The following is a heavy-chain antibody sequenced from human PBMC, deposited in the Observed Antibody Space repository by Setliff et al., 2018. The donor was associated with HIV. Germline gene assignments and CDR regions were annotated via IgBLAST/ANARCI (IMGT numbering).Heavy chain of an antibody. CDR3: ARHRDPPGSRWIYYYYYMDR. J-gene: IGHJ6*03. Sequence: SETLSLTCAVYGASLSDSNSYWGWIRRPPGKRLEWPGSIYQSGGTSYNPSLSSRLTISVDTSKNQVSLRLSFVTAADTGVYYCARHRDPPGSRWIYYYYYMDRWGEGTTVTVSS. CDR2: IYQSGGT. D-gene: IGHD6-13*01. CDR1: GASLSDSNSY. V-gene: IGHV4-39*01.